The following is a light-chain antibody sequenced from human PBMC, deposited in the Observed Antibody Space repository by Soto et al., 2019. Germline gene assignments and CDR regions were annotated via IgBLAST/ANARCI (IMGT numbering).Light chain of an antibody. J-gene: IGKJ2*01. CDR2: WAS. CDR3: QQYYSTPLT. CDR1: QSILFSFKNENS. V-gene: IGKV4-1*01. Sequence: DIVMTQSPDSLAVSLGERATINCNSSQSILFSFKNENSLAWYQQKPGQPPKLLIYWASSRESGVPDRFSGSGSGTHFTLTINSLQAEDVAVYFCQQYYSTPLTFGQGTKLEIK.